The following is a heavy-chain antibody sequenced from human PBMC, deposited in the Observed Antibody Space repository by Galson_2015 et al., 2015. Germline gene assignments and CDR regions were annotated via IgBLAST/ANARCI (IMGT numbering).Heavy chain of an antibody. CDR3: AKDPRIKSYSSGWYFAY. V-gene: IGHV3-23*01. CDR2: ISGRVGGT. J-gene: IGHJ4*02. Sequence: SLRLSCAASGFTFSSYAMSWVRQAPGKGLEWVSVISGRVGGTYYADSVKGRFTISRDNSKNTLHLQMNSLRAEDTAVYYCAKDPRIKSYSSGWYFAYWGQGTLVTVSS. D-gene: IGHD6-19*01. CDR1: GFTFSSYA.